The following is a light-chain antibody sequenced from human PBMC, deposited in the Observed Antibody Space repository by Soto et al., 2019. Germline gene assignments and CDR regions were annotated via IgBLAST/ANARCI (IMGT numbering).Light chain of an antibody. CDR2: DVN. Sequence: QSALTQPASVSGSPGQSITISCTGTISDIGGYNFISWYQHHPGKAPKLVIYDVNNRPSGISYRFSGSKSGNTASLTISGLQAEDEADYYCNSYATGNTRVFGTGTKVTVL. J-gene: IGLJ1*01. CDR3: NSYATGNTRV. CDR1: ISDIGGYNF. V-gene: IGLV2-14*01.